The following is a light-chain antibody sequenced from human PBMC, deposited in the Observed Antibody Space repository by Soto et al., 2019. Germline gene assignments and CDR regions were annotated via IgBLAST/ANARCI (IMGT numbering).Light chain of an antibody. V-gene: IGKV3-15*01. CDR3: QQYNNWLIT. CDR2: GAS. J-gene: IGKJ5*01. CDR1: RSVSSN. Sequence: EIVMTQSPATLSVSPGERATLSCRASRSVSSNLAWYQQKPGQAPRLLIYGASTRATVIPARFSGSVSGTEFTLTISSLQSEDFAVYYCQQYNNWLITFGQGTRLEIK.